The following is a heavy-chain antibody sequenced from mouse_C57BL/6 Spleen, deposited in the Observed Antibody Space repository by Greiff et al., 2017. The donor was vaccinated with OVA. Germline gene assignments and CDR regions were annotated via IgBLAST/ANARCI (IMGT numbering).Heavy chain of an antibody. CDR3: ARPFGLRAEWYFDV. V-gene: IGHV1-64*01. CDR2: IHPNSGST. Sequence: QVQLQQPGAELVKPGASVKLSCKVSGYTFTSYWMHWVKQRPGQGLEWIGMIHPNSGSTNYNEKFKSKATLTVDKSSSTAYMQLSSLTSEDSAVYYCARPFGLRAEWYFDVWGTGTTVTVSS. CDR1: GYTFTSYW. J-gene: IGHJ1*03. D-gene: IGHD2-4*01.